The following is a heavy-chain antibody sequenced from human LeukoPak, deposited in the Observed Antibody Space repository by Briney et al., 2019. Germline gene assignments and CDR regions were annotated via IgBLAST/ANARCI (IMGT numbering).Heavy chain of an antibody. V-gene: IGHV3-7*03. CDR3: ARGGGSLDY. CDR2: IKQDGSEK. D-gene: IGHD3-10*01. Sequence: GGSLRLSCAASGFTFSSNWMNWVARAPGKGLEGGANIKQDGSEKYYGDSVKGRFTISRDTSQNTIYLQMNNLRVEDTAVYYCARGGGSLDYWGQGIQVTASS. J-gene: IGHJ4*02. CDR1: GFTFSSNW.